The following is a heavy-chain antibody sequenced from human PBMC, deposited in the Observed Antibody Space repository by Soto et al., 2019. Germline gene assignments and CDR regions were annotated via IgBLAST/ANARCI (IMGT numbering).Heavy chain of an antibody. Sequence: EVQLLESGGALVQPGGSLRLSCAASGFTFSNHAMNWVRQAPGKGLEWVSTISDSGSTYYADSVKGRFTISRDNSKNTLYLQMNSLRAEPHAVYYCARDPGGHYCTSTSCLYFFDHWGQGTLVIVSS. D-gene: IGHD2-2*01. CDR2: ISDSGST. J-gene: IGHJ4*02. CDR3: ARDPGGHYCTSTSCLYFFDH. V-gene: IGHV3-23*01. CDR1: GFTFSNHA.